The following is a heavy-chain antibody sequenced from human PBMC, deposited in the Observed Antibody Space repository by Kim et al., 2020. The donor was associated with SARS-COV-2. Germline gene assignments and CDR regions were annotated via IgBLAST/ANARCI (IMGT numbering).Heavy chain of an antibody. Sequence: GGSLRLSCAASGFTVSSNYMSWVRQAPGKGLEWVSVIYSGGSTYYADSVKGRFTISRDNSKNTLYLQMNSLRAEDTAVYYCASLSGYDKGADAFDIWGQGTMVTVSS. D-gene: IGHD5-12*01. V-gene: IGHV3-53*01. CDR2: IYSGGST. CDR1: GFTVSSNY. CDR3: ASLSGYDKGADAFDI. J-gene: IGHJ3*02.